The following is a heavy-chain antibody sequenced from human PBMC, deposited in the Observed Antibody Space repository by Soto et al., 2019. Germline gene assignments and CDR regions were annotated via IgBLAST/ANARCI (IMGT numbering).Heavy chain of an antibody. V-gene: IGHV4-38-2*01. CDR2: IYHSGST. CDR3: AREFSCGYYTYQTYYYVMDV. Sequence: SETLSLTCAVSGYSISSGYYCGCIRQHPGKGLVWVGSIYHSGSTYYNPSPQSRVTISVDTSKNQFSLELSSVTAADTVVYYCAREFSCGYYTYQTYYYVMDVWGQGTTVTVSS. D-gene: IGHD3-3*01. J-gene: IGHJ6*02. CDR1: GYSISSGYY.